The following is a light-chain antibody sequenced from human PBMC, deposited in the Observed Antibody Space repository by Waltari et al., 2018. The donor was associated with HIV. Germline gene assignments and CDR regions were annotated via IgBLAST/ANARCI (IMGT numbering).Light chain of an antibody. CDR3: CPYAGDSNYV. Sequence: QSALTQPASVSGSLGQSISISCSGSSSDLGLYNLVSWYQVSPGKAPKLIIHEVNKRPSGVSDRFSGSKSGKTASLTISGLQTEDEADYYCCPYAGDSNYVFGTGTKVTVL. J-gene: IGLJ1*01. CDR1: SSDLGLYNL. V-gene: IGLV2-23*02. CDR2: EVN.